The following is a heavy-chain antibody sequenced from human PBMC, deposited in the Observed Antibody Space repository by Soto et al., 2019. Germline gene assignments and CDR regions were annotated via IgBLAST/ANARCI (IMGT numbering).Heavy chain of an antibody. J-gene: IGHJ4*02. Sequence: QVQLVESGGGVVQPGRSLRLSCAASGFTFSSYGMHWVRQAPGKGLEWVGVISYEGSNKYYADSVKGRFTISRDNPKNTLYLQMNSLRAGDTAVYYCAEDRTNSGWYRGFDYWGQGTLVTVSS. CDR2: ISYEGSNK. CDR1: GFTFSSYG. CDR3: AEDRTNSGWYRGFDY. V-gene: IGHV3-30*18. D-gene: IGHD6-19*01.